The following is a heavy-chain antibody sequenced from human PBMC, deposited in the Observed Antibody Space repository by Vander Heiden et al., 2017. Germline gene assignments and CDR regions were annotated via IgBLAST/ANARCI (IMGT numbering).Heavy chain of an antibody. D-gene: IGHD3-3*01. CDR1: GFTFRSYW. V-gene: IGHV3-7*01. CDR3: ARELPYYDFWSGYNEGNWYFDL. CDR2: IKQDGSEK. J-gene: IGHJ2*01. Sequence: EVQLVESGGGLVQPGGSLRLSCVASGFTFRSYWMSWVRQAPGKGLEWVANIKQDGSEKYYVDSVKGRFTISRDNAKNSLYLQMNSLRAEDTAVYYCARELPYYDFWSGYNEGNWYFDLWGRGTLVTVSS.